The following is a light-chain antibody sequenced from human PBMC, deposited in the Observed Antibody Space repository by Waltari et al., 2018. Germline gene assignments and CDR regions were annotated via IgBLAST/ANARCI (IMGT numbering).Light chain of an antibody. CDR3: SSSTSRTALL. Sequence: QSALTQPASLSGSPGQSITISCTGTSSDIGSYNSVSWYQQHPGEAPKLMIYDVSVRPSGVSNLFSGSKAGNTASLTISGRQAEDEADYYCSSSTSRTALLFGGGTKLTVL. J-gene: IGLJ2*01. CDR2: DVS. CDR1: SSDIGSYNS. V-gene: IGLV2-14*03.